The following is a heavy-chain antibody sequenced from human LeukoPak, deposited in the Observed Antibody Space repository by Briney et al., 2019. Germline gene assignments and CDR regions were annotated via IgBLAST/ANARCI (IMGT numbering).Heavy chain of an antibody. J-gene: IGHJ6*03. V-gene: IGHV3-48*01. CDR3: ARDRLYGDYVGYYMDV. CDR2: ISSRSATI. CDR1: GFTFSSYS. Sequence: PGGSLRFSCAASGFTFSSYSMNWVRQAPGKGLEWVSYISSRSATIYYADSVKGRFTISRDNAKNSLYLQMNSLRAEDTAVYYCARDRLYGDYVGYYMDVWGKGTTVTVSS. D-gene: IGHD4-17*01.